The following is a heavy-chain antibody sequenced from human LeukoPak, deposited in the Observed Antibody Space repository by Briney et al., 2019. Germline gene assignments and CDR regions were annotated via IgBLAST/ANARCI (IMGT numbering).Heavy chain of an antibody. CDR3: ATGGDYYGSGSYLY. Sequence: GGSLRLSCAASGFTFTSYAMSWVRQAPGKGLEWVSAISGSGDSTYYESTYYADSVKGRFTISRDNSKNTLYLQMNSLRAEDTAVYYCATGGDYYGSGSYLYWGQGTLVTVSS. D-gene: IGHD3-10*01. CDR2: ISGSGDSTYYEST. J-gene: IGHJ4*02. CDR1: GFTFTSYA. V-gene: IGHV3-23*01.